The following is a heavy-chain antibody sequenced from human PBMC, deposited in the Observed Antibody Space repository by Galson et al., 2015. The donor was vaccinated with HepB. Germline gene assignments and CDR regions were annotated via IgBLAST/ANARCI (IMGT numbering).Heavy chain of an antibody. V-gene: IGHV1-69*06. J-gene: IGHJ6*02. D-gene: IGHD3-3*01. Sequence: SVKVSCKASGGTFSSYAISWVRQAPGQGLEWMGGIIPIFGTANYAQKFQGRVTITADKSTSTAYMELSSLRSEDTAVYYCARGASRATYYDFWSGYPYVWGQGTTVTVSS. CDR2: IIPIFGTA. CDR1: GGTFSSYA. CDR3: ARGASRATYYDFWSGYPYV.